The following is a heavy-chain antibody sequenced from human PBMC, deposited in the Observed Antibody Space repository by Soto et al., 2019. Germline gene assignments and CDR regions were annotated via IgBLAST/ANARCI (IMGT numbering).Heavy chain of an antibody. CDR1: GFTFSSYA. J-gene: IGHJ4*02. CDR2: ISYDGSNK. D-gene: IGHD3-22*01. Sequence: QVQLVESGGGVVQPGRSLRLSCAASGFTFSSYAMHWVRRAPGKGLEWVAVISYDGSNKYYADSVKGRFTISRDNSKNTLYLQMNSLRAEDTAVYYCARDRRGYDSSGYYYRYWGQGTLVTVSS. V-gene: IGHV3-30-3*01. CDR3: ARDRRGYDSSGYYYRY.